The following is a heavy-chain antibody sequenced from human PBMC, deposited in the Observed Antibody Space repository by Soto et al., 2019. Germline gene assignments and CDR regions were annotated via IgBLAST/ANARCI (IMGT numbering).Heavy chain of an antibody. Sequence: SETLSLTCTVSGGSISSSSYYWGWIRQHPGKGLEWIGYIYYSGSTYYNPSLKSRVTISVDTSKNQFSLKLSSVTAADTAVYYCARTAVPLGSYEEYYFDYWGQGTLVTVSS. V-gene: IGHV4-31*03. D-gene: IGHD1-26*01. CDR2: IYYSGST. CDR1: GGSISSSSYY. J-gene: IGHJ4*02. CDR3: ARTAVPLGSYEEYYFDY.